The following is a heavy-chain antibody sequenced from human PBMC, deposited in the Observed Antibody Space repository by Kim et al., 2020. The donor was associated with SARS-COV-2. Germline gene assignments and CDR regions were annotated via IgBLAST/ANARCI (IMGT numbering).Heavy chain of an antibody. V-gene: IGHV4-61*01. Sequence: SETLSLTCTVSGGSVSSGSYYWSWIRQPPGKGLEWTGYLYYSGSTNYNPSLKSRVTISVDTSKNQFSLKLSSVTAADTAVYYCARDRGRDSGYDLGYVDYWGQGTLVTVSS. CDR2: LYYSGST. CDR1: GGSVSSGSYY. J-gene: IGHJ4*02. CDR3: ARDRGRDSGYDLGYVDY. D-gene: IGHD5-12*01.